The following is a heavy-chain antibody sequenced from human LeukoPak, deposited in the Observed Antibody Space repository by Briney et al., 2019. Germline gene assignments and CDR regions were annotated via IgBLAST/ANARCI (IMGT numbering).Heavy chain of an antibody. D-gene: IGHD3-22*01. CDR3: AKGADYYYDSTTLDY. Sequence: GGSLRLSCAASGFTFSSYGMHWVRQAPGKGPEWVAFIRYDGSNKYYADSVKGRFTISRDNSKNTLYLQMNSLRAEDTAVYYCAKGADYYYDSTTLDYWGQGTLVTVSS. CDR2: IRYDGSNK. CDR1: GFTFSSYG. J-gene: IGHJ4*02. V-gene: IGHV3-30*02.